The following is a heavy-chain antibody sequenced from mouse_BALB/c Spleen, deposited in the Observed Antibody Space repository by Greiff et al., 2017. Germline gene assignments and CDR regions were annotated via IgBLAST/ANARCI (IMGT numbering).Heavy chain of an antibody. CDR1: GFNIKDTY. V-gene: IGHV14-3*02. CDR2: IDPANGNT. D-gene: IGHD2-10*02. Sequence: VQLQQSGAELVKPGASVKLSCTASGFNIKDTYMHWVKQRPEQGLEWIGRIDPANGNTKYDPKFQGKATITADTSSNTAYLQLSSLTSEDTAVYYGARKEAWYGNCGWFAYWGQGTLVTVSA. CDR3: ARKEAWYGNCGWFAY. J-gene: IGHJ3*01.